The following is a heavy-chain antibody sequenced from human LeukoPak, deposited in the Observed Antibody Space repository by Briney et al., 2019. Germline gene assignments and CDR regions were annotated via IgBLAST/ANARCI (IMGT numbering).Heavy chain of an antibody. CDR2: IIPIFGTA. J-gene: IGHJ5*02. CDR1: GRTFSSYA. D-gene: IGHD2-2*01. Sequence: SVKVSCKASGRTFSSYAISWVRQAPGQGLEWMGGIIPIFGTANYAQKFQGRVTITADESTSTAYMELSSLRSEDTAVYYCARSNSSSTSCYNWFDPWGQGTLVTVSS. CDR3: ARSNSSSTSCYNWFDP. V-gene: IGHV1-69*13.